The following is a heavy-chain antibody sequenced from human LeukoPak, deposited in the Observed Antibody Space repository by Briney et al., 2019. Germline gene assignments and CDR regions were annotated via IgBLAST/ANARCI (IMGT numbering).Heavy chain of an antibody. D-gene: IGHD3-22*01. CDR3: AKAYYYDSSGYSVFDY. CDR2: TSGSGGST. Sequence: GGSLRLSCAASGFTFSSYGMSWVRQAPGKGLEWVSATSGSGGSTYYADSVKGRFTISRDNSKNTLYLQMNSLRAEDTAVYYCAKAYYYDSSGYSVFDYWGQGTLVTVSS. V-gene: IGHV3-23*01. J-gene: IGHJ4*02. CDR1: GFTFSSYG.